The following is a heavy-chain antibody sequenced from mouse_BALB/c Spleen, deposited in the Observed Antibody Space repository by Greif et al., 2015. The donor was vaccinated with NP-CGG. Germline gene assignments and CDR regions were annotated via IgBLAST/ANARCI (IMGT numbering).Heavy chain of an antibody. CDR3: TRGMISMDY. CDR1: GYTFTSHW. D-gene: IGHD2-3*01. CDR2: IYPSDSYT. J-gene: IGHJ4*01. V-gene: IGHV1-69*02. Sequence: VQLQQSGAELVRPGASVKLSCKASGYTFTSHWINWVKQRPGQGLEWIGNIYPSDSYTNYNQKFKDKATLTVDKSSSTAYMQLSSPTSEDSAVYYCTRGMISMDYWGQGTSVTVSS.